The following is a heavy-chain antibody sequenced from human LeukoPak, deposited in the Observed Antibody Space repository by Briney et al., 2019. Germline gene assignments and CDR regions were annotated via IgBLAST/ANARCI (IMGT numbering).Heavy chain of an antibody. V-gene: IGHV4-31*03. CDR3: ARGRVPLYYGMDV. CDR2: IYYSGST. CDR1: GGSISSGGYY. Sequence: SQTLSLTCTVSGGSISSGGYYWSWIRQHPGKGLEWIGYIYYSGSTYYNPSLKSRVTISVDTSKNQFSLKLSSVTAADTAVYYCARGRVPLYYGMDVWGQGTTVTVSS. J-gene: IGHJ6*02.